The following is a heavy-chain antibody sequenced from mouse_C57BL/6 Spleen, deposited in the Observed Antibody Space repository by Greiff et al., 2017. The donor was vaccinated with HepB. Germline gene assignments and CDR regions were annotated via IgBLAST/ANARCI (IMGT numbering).Heavy chain of an antibody. CDR2: ISSGGAYI. V-gene: IGHV5-9-1*02. J-gene: IGHJ3*01. CDR1: GFTFSSYA. Sequence: EVKLVESGEGLVKPGGSLKLSCAASGFTFSSYAMSWVRQTPEKRLEWVAYISSGGAYIYYADTVKGRFTISRDNARNTLYLQMSSLKSEDTAMYYCTREEEATPFAYWGQGTLVTVSA. CDR3: TREEEATPFAY. D-gene: IGHD3-2*02.